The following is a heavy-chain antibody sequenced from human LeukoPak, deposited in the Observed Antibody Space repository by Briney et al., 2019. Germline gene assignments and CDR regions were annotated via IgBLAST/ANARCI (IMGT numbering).Heavy chain of an antibody. J-gene: IGHJ4*02. Sequence: SETLSLTCAVYGGSFSGYYWSWFRQPPGKGLEWIGEINHSGSTNYNPSLKSRVTISVDTSKNQFSLKLSSVTAADTAVYYCARHEGYCSGGSCYSPFDYWGQGTLVTVSS. D-gene: IGHD2-15*01. V-gene: IGHV4-34*01. CDR1: GGSFSGYY. CDR2: INHSGST. CDR3: ARHEGYCSGGSCYSPFDY.